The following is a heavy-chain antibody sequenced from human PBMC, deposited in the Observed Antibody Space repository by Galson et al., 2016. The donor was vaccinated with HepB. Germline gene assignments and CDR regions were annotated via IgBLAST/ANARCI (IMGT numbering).Heavy chain of an antibody. CDR2: INSAGSSDASSV. Sequence: SLRLSCAASGFTFSSYWMHWVREAPGKGLVWVSRINSAGSSDASSVSYADSVKGRSTISRDNAKNTLYLQMNSLRVEDTAVYYCALGQGFLADSWGQGTLVTVSS. CDR1: GFTFSSYW. J-gene: IGHJ4*02. V-gene: IGHV3-74*01. CDR3: ALGQGFLADS.